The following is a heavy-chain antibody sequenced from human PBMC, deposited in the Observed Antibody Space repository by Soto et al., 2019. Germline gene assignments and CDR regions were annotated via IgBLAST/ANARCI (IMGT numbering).Heavy chain of an antibody. CDR1: GGSISSYY. Sequence: PSETLSLTCTVSGGSISSYYWSWIRQPPGKGLEWIGYIYYSGSTNYNPSLKSRVTISVDTSKNQFSLKLSSVTAADTAVYYCAREMQYSDSTGYLNWFDPWGQGTLVTVSS. CDR3: AREMQYSDSTGYLNWFDP. D-gene: IGHD3-22*01. J-gene: IGHJ5*02. CDR2: IYYSGST. V-gene: IGHV4-59*01.